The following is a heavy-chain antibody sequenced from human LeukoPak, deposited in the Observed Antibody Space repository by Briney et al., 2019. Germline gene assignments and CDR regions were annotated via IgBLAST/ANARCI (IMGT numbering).Heavy chain of an antibody. CDR2: IDWDDEK. CDR3: ARLVAPYNWFDP. Sequence: ASGPTLVNPTQTLTLTCTLSGFSLSSSGMCVSWIRQPPGKALEWLARIDWDDEKYYSTSLKTRLTISKDTSKNQVVLTMTNMDPVDTATYYCARLVAPYNWFDPWGQGTLVTVSS. V-gene: IGHV2-70*11. CDR1: GFSLSSSGMC. D-gene: IGHD2-15*01. J-gene: IGHJ5*02.